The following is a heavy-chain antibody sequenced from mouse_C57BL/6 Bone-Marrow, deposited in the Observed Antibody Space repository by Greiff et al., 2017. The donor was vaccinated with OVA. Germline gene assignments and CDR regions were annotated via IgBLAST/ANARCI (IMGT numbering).Heavy chain of an antibody. CDR2: INPNNGGT. D-gene: IGHD2-1*01. J-gene: IGHJ2*01. CDR1: GYTFTDYN. CDR3: ARSGGNYLYFDY. Sequence: VQLQQSGPELVKPGASVKIPCKASGYTFTDYNMDWVKQSHGQSLEWIGDINPNNGGTIYNQKFKGKATLTVDKSSSTAYMELRSLTSEDTAVYDCARSGGNYLYFDYWGQGTTLTVSS. V-gene: IGHV1-18*01.